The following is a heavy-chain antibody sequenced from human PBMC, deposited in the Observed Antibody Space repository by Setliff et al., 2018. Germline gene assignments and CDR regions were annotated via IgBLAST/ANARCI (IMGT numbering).Heavy chain of an antibody. CDR3: ARAHTWSLPNDNSGYPGWFDP. V-gene: IGHV4-38-2*01. J-gene: IGHJ5*02. Sequence: SETLSLTCAVSGFSISSGYYWGWIRQPPGKGLEWIVNIHHSGKAYYNPSLKSRVTMSVDASKNHVSLKLSSVTAADTAVYYCARAHTWSLPNDNSGYPGWFDPWGQGTLVTVSS. D-gene: IGHD3-22*01. CDR2: IHHSGKA. CDR1: GFSISSGYY.